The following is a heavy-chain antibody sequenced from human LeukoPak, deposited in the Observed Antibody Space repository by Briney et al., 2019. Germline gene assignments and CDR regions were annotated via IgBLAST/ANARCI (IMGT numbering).Heavy chain of an antibody. D-gene: IGHD6-13*01. CDR2: IYYSGST. CDR1: GGSISSYY. J-gene: IGHJ4*02. V-gene: IGHV4-59*08. Sequence: SETLSLTCTVSGGSISSYYWSWIRQPPGKGLEWIGYIYYSGSTNYNPSLKSRVTISVDRPNNRFSLKLSSVTAADTAVYYCARHTSSSWGYWGQGTLVTVSS. CDR3: ARHTSSSWGY.